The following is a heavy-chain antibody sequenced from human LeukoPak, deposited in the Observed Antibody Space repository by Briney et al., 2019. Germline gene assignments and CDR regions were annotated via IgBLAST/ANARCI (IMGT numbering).Heavy chain of an antibody. J-gene: IGHJ3*02. CDR2: IIPILGIA. Sequence: SVKVSCKASGGTFSSYAISWVRQAPGQGLEWMGRIIPILGIANYAQKFQGRVTITADKSTSTAYMELSSLRSEDTAVYYCARDLRNLDAFDIWGQGTMVTVSS. V-gene: IGHV1-69*04. D-gene: IGHD3-9*01. CDR3: ARDLRNLDAFDI. CDR1: GGTFSSYA.